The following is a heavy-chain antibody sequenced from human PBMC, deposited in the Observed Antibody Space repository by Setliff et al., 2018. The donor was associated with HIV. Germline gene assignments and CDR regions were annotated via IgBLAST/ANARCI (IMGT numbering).Heavy chain of an antibody. CDR3: AREGGYDYGYTIFY. J-gene: IGHJ4*02. Sequence: ETLSLTCTVSGYSISSGYYWGWIRQPPGKGLEWIASISHSGNTYYNPSLKSRVSISLDTSKNQFSLKLSSVTAADTAIYFCAREGGYDYGYTIFYWGQGTLVTVSS. V-gene: IGHV4-38-2*02. CDR2: ISHSGNT. D-gene: IGHD5-18*01. CDR1: GYSISSGYY.